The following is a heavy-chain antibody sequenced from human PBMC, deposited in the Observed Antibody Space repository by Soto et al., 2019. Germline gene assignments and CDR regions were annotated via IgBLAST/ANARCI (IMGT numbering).Heavy chain of an antibody. J-gene: IGHJ4*02. CDR1: GYTFTSYG. CDR3: ASDRLGATGDY. CDR2: ISAYNANT. Sequence: GASVKVSCKASGYTFTSYGISWVRQAPGQGLEWMGWISAYNANTNYAQKLQGRVTMTTDTSTSTSYMERRRLRSDDTAVYFCASDRLGATGDYWGQGTLVTVSS. D-gene: IGHD1-26*01. V-gene: IGHV1-18*01.